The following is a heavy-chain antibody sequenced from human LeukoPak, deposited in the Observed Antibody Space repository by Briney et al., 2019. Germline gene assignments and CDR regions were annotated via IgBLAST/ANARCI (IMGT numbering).Heavy chain of an antibody. CDR2: IYPGDSDT. J-gene: IGHJ3*02. CDR3: ARFPIVVVPAAITKSDAFDI. CDR1: GYSFTGYW. D-gene: IGHD2-2*01. Sequence: GESLKISCKGSGYSFTGYWIGWVRQMPGKGLEWMGIIYPGDSDTRYSPSFQGQVTISADKSISTAYLRWSSLKASDTAMYYCARFPIVVVPAAITKSDAFDIWGQGTMVTVSS. V-gene: IGHV5-51*01.